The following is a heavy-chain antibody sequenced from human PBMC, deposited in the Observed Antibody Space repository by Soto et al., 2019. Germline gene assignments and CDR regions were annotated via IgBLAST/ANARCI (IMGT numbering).Heavy chain of an antibody. CDR3: ARLGVGQLYDY. CDR2: IGTAGDT. V-gene: IGHV3-13*04. CDR1: GFTFSSYD. D-gene: IGHD6-13*01. J-gene: IGHJ4*02. Sequence: EVQLVESGGGLVQPGGSLRLSCAASGFTFSSYDMHWVRQATGKGLEWVSAIGTAGDTYYPGSVKGRFTISRENAKNSLDLQINSLRAGDTAVYYCARLGVGQLYDYWGQGTLVTVSS.